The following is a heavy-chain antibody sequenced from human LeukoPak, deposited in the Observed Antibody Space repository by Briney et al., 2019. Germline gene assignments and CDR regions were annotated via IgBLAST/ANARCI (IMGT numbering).Heavy chain of an antibody. D-gene: IGHD1-1*01. Sequence: PGGPLRLSCAASGFTFSSYAVSWVRQAPGKGLEWVSVIYSGGSTYYADSVKGRFTISRDNSKNTLYLQMNSLRAEDTAVYYCATHMERSAFDIWGQGTMVTVSS. J-gene: IGHJ3*02. V-gene: IGHV3-53*01. CDR1: GFTFSSYA. CDR3: ATHMERSAFDI. CDR2: IYSGGST.